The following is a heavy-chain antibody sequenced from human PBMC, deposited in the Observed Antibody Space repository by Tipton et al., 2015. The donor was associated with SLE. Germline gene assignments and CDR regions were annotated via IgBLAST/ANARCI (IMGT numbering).Heavy chain of an antibody. J-gene: IGHJ5*02. CDR1: GGSISSYY. D-gene: IGHD6-13*01. V-gene: IGHV4-34*01. CDR2: INHSGST. Sequence: TLSLTCTVSGGSISSYYWSWIRQPPGKGLEWIGEINHSGSTNYNPSLKSRVTISVDTSKNQFSLKLSSVTAADTAVYYCAEPYSSSPWGQGTLVTVSS. CDR3: AEPYSSSP.